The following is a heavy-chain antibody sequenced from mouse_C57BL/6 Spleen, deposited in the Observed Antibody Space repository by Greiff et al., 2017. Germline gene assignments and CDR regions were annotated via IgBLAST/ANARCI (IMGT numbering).Heavy chain of an antibody. D-gene: IGHD4-1*01. CDR3: TRAGTSGFAY. Sequence: EVQLVESGDGLVKPGGSLKLSCAASGFTFSSYAMSWVRQTPEKRLEWVAYIRSGGDYIYYADPVKGRFTISGDNARSTLYLQLSSLKSEDTAMYYGTRAGTSGFAYWGQGTLVTVSA. CDR2: IRSGGDYI. V-gene: IGHV5-9-1*02. CDR1: GFTFSSYA. J-gene: IGHJ3*01.